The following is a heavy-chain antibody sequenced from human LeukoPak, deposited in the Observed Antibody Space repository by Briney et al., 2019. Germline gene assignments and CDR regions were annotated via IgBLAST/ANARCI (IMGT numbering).Heavy chain of an antibody. D-gene: IGHD2-21*02. CDR3: ARSGGDWDFDC. Sequence: GGSLRLSCAASGFTFSSYSMIWVRQAPGKGLAWVSYITSTSSTIYYADSVQGRFTVSRDNAKNSLYLQMNSLRAEDTAVYYCARSGGDWDFDCWGQGTLVTVSS. CDR1: GFTFSSYS. J-gene: IGHJ4*02. CDR2: ITSTSSTI. V-gene: IGHV3-48*04.